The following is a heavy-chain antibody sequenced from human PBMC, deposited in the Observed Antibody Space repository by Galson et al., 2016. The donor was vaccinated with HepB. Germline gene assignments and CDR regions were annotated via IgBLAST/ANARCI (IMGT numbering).Heavy chain of an antibody. CDR1: GDSIGSNSYY. D-gene: IGHD2-2*03. CDR2: IYSSGNT. J-gene: IGHJ4*02. V-gene: IGHV4-39*07. CDR3: ASLDNRRGGEV. Sequence: SETLSLTCTVSGDSIGSNSYYWGWIRQPPGKGLEWIGSIYSSGNTNYNSSLKSRVSMSADKSKNQFSLTLTSGTAADTAVYFCASLDNRRGGEVWGQGTLVTVSS.